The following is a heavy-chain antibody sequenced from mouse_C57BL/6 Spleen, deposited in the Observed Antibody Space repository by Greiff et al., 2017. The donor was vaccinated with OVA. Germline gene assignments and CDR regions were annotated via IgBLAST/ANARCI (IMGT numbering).Heavy chain of an antibody. V-gene: IGHV1-82*01. CDR1: GYAFSSSW. CDR3: AREDYYGSWFAY. J-gene: IGHJ3*01. CDR2: IYPGDGDT. D-gene: IGHD1-1*01. Sequence: QVQLQQSGPELVKPGASVKISCKASGYAFSSSWMNWVKQRPGKGLEWIGRIYPGDGDTNYNGKFKGKATLTADKSYSTAYMQLSSLTSEDSAVYFCAREDYYGSWFAYWGQGALVTVSA.